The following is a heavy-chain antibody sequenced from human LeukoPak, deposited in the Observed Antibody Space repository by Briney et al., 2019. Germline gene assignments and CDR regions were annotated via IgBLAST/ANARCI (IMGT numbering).Heavy chain of an antibody. Sequence: GSLRLSCAASGFTFSSYGMHWVRQPPGKGLEWIGYIYYSGSTNYNPSLKSRVTISVDKSKNQFSLRLNSVTAADTAVYYCAREDSGGSLGFFDYWGQGILVTVSS. D-gene: IGHD2-15*01. CDR2: IYYSGST. CDR3: AREDSGGSLGFFDY. J-gene: IGHJ4*02. CDR1: GFTFSSYG. V-gene: IGHV4-59*12.